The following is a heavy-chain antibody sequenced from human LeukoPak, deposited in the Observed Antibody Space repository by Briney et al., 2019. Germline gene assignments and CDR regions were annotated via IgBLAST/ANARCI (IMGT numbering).Heavy chain of an antibody. J-gene: IGHJ5*02. CDR2: IYYSGST. Sequence: PSETLSLTCTVSGGSISSYYWSWIRQPPGKGLEWIGYIYYSGSTNYNPSLKSRVTISVDTSKNQFSLKLSSVTAADTAVYYCARVPTGPYYDFWSGYSFDPWGQGTLVTVSS. CDR1: GGSISSYY. CDR3: ARVPTGPYYDFWSGYSFDP. D-gene: IGHD3-3*01. V-gene: IGHV4-59*08.